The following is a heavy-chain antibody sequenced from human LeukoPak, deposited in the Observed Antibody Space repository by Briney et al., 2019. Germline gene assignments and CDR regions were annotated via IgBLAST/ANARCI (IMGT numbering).Heavy chain of an antibody. V-gene: IGHV3-21*04. CDR1: GFTFSSYA. CDR2: ISGGGGST. Sequence: GGSLRLSCAASGFTFSSYAMHWVRQAPGKGLEWVSAISGGGGSTYYADSVKGRFTISRDNAKNSLYLQMNSLRAEDTAVYYCARVRWLQSPFDYWGQGTLVTVSS. D-gene: IGHD5-24*01. J-gene: IGHJ4*02. CDR3: ARVRWLQSPFDY.